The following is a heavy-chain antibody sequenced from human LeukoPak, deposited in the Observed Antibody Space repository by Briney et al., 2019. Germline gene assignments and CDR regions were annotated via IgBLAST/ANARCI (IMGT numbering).Heavy chain of an antibody. CDR3: ARGHDYGDY. CDR1: GFILNSYS. V-gene: IGHV3-48*01. J-gene: IGHJ4*02. CDR2: ISVSGST. Sequence: GGSLRLSCEASGFILNSYSMIWVRQAPGKGLEYISYISVSGSTDYADSVKGRFTISRDNAKNSVNLQMNSLRAEDTAVYYCARGHDYGDYWGQGTLVTVSS.